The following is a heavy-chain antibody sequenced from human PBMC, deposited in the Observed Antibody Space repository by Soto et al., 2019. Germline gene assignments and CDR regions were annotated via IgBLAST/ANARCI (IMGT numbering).Heavy chain of an antibody. V-gene: IGHV3-7*01. D-gene: IGHD3-22*01. Sequence: RRLSCVGSGFTFRSYLMSWVRQAPGKGLEWVANINQDGSEKYYVDSVKGRFTISRDNAKNSLYLQMNSLRAEDTAVYYCARDRLRAYYYDSSGDAFDIWGQGTMVTVSS. CDR1: GFTFRSYL. CDR2: INQDGSEK. CDR3: ARDRLRAYYYDSSGDAFDI. J-gene: IGHJ3*02.